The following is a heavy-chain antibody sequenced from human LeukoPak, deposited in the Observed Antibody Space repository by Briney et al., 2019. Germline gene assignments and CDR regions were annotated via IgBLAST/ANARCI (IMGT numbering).Heavy chain of an antibody. CDR1: GLTFSSYA. J-gene: IGHJ4*02. Sequence: GRSLRLSCAASGLTFSSYAMHWVRQAPGKGLEWVAVISYHGSNKYYADSVKGRFTISRDNSKNTLYLQMNSLRAEDTAVYYCAKDSEMATIERYYFDYWGQGTLVTVSS. CDR2: ISYHGSNK. D-gene: IGHD5-12*01. V-gene: IGHV3-30*18. CDR3: AKDSEMATIERYYFDY.